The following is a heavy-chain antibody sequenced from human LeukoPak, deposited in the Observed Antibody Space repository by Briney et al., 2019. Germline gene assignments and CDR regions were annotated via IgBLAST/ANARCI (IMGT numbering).Heavy chain of an antibody. J-gene: IGHJ4*02. CDR2: IKGEPDGGTT. CDR3: TTDRGITIRPLFDY. Sequence: GGSLRLSCAASGFTFNTAWMSWVRQAPGKGLEWVGHIKGEPDGGTTHYAAPVKGRFFISRDDSKNTLYLYMNSLESDDTAVYYCTTDRGITIRPLFDYWGQGTLVTVSS. CDR1: GFTFNTAW. D-gene: IGHD3-10*01. V-gene: IGHV3-15*01.